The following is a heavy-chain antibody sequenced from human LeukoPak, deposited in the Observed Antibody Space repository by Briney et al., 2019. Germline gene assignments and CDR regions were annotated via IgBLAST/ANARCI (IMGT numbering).Heavy chain of an antibody. CDR1: GYTFTSYG. J-gene: IGHJ6*02. CDR3: ARDKLAAAGVYYYYYGMDV. D-gene: IGHD6-13*01. CDR2: ISAYNGNT. Sequence: ASVKVSCKASGYTFTSYGISWVRQAPGQGLAWMGWISAYNGNTNYAQKLQGRVTMTTDTSTSTAYMELRSLRSDDTAVYYCARDKLAAAGVYYYYYGMDVWGQGTTVTVSS. V-gene: IGHV1-18*01.